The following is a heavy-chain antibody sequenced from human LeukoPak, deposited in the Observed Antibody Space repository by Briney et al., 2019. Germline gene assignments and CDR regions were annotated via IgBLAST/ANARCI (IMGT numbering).Heavy chain of an antibody. V-gene: IGHV3-21*06. J-gene: IGHJ4*02. D-gene: IGHD6-6*01. CDR1: GFSFSSYT. Sequence: GGSLRLSCAASGFSFSSYTMNWVRQAPGKGLEWVSSISGSGIYMYYADSVKGRFTIFRDNAENSLYLQMDSLGVEDTAVYYCARDLGGYSSSSTGCWGQGTLVTVSS. CDR3: ARDLGGYSSSSTGC. CDR2: ISGSGIYM.